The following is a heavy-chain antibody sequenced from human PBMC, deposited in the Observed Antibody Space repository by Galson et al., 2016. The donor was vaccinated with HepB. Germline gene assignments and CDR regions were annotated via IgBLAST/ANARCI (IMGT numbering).Heavy chain of an antibody. D-gene: IGHD1-14*01. CDR3: ARGGGSPYHDHEFDN. V-gene: IGHV4-59*02. Sequence: ETLSLTCSVSGVSVTSHYWSWIRLAPGKGLEWIANVFHTGSTTYHPSLNNRVTISLDASMNRFSLELVSVSAADTAVYYCARGGGSPYHDHEFDNWGQGTLVTVSS. J-gene: IGHJ5*02. CDR1: GVSVTSHY. CDR2: VFHTGST.